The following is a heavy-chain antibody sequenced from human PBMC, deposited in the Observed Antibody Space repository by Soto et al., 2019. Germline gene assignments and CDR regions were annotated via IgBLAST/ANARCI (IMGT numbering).Heavy chain of an antibody. CDR2: ISAYNGNT. CDR1: GYTFTNFG. J-gene: IGHJ6*02. Sequence: ASVKVSCKAAGYTFTNFGISWVRQAPGQGLEWMGWISAYNGNTDYAQKFQGRVTMTRDTSMSTAYMELSSLRADDTAVYYCARDHAYDRSVSGMHVWGQGTTVTVSS. V-gene: IGHV1-18*01. CDR3: ARDHAYDRSVSGMHV. D-gene: IGHD1-1*01.